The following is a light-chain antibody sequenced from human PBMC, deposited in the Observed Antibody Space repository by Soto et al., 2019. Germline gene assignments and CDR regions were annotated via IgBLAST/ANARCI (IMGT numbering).Light chain of an antibody. CDR3: SSYAGRVV. Sequence: QSALTQPASVSGSPGQSITISCTGTSSDVGNYNLVSWYQQHPGKAPKPMIYEGTNRPSGVSNRFSGSKSGNTASLTISGLQAEDEAHYYCSSYAGRVVFGGGTKLTVL. V-gene: IGLV2-23*01. CDR2: EGT. J-gene: IGLJ2*01. CDR1: SSDVGNYNL.